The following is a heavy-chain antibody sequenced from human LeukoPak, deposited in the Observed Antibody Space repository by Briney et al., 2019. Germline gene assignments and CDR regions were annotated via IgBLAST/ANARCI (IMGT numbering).Heavy chain of an antibody. Sequence: PSETLSLTCAVYGGSFSGYYWSWIRQPPGKGLEWIGEINHSGSTNYNPSLKSRVTISVDTSKNQFSLKLSSVTAADTAVYYCARLLAGIWGEYYFDYWGQGTLVTVSS. CDR1: GGSFSGYY. D-gene: IGHD6-19*01. J-gene: IGHJ4*02. CDR3: ARLLAGIWGEYYFDY. CDR2: INHSGST. V-gene: IGHV4-34*01.